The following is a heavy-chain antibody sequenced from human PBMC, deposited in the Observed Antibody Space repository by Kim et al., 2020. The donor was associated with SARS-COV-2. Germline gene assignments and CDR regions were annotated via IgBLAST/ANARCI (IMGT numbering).Heavy chain of an antibody. D-gene: IGHD5-18*01. CDR2: ISSSSSYI. CDR3: ARAPRGYSYGIDY. V-gene: IGHV3-21*01. CDR1: GFTFSSYS. J-gene: IGHJ4*02. Sequence: GGSLRLSCAASGFTFSSYSMNWVRQAPGKGLEWVSSISSSSSYIYYADSVKGRFTISRDNAKNSLYLQMNSLRAEDTAVYYCARAPRGYSYGIDYWGQGTLVTVSS.